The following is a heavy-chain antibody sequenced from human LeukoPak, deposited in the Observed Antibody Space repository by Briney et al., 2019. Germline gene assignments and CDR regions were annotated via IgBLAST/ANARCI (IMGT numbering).Heavy chain of an antibody. CDR3: ARAGIPMAGNYHFDP. J-gene: IGHJ5*02. CDR2: ISAYNGNT. CDR1: GYTFANYG. Sequence: ASVKVSCKASGYTFANYGISWVRQAPGQGLEWMAWISAYNGNTDYAHNFQGRVTMTTDTATSTAYMELRSLRSDDTAVYYCARAGIPMAGNYHFDPWGQGTLVTVSS. D-gene: IGHD6-19*01. V-gene: IGHV1-18*01.